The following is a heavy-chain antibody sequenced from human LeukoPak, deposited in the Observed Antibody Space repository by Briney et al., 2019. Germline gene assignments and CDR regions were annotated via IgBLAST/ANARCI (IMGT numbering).Heavy chain of an antibody. CDR3: ARHYYGSGSS. V-gene: IGHV3-30*02. CDR1: AFTFSSYG. D-gene: IGHD3-10*01. Sequence: GGSLRLSCAASAFTFSSYGMYWVRQAPGKGLEWVTSIRYDGSTKYYADSVKGRFTISRDNSDNILYLQMNSLRPEDTAVYYCARHYYGSGSSWGQGTLVTVSS. J-gene: IGHJ5*02. CDR2: IRYDGSTK.